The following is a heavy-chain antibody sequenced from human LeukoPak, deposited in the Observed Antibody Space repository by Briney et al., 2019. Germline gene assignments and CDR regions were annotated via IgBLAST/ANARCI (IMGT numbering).Heavy chain of an antibody. Sequence: GGSLRLSCAASGFTFSSYALHWVRQAPGKGLEWVAFIRFDGGNKYYADSAKGRFTISRDNSKNTLYLQMNSLRAEDTAVYYCAKGRQWLASDYWGQGTLVTVSS. D-gene: IGHD6-19*01. CDR2: IRFDGGNK. CDR3: AKGRQWLASDY. CDR1: GFTFSSYA. J-gene: IGHJ4*02. V-gene: IGHV3-30*02.